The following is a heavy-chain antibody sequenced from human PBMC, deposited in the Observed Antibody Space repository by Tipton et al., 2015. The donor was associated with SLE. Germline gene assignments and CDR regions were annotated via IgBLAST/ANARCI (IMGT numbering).Heavy chain of an antibody. Sequence: TLSLTCTVSGGSISGYYWSWIRQPPGKGLEWIGYICCGGTTHYNPSLKSRVTMSVDTSKNQFSLRLNSVTAVDTAVYYCAKSMGVGYCSGGNCFEPFDYWGQGTLVTVSS. V-gene: IGHV4-59*04. J-gene: IGHJ4*02. D-gene: IGHD2-15*01. CDR1: GGSISGYY. CDR2: ICCGGTT. CDR3: AKSMGVGYCSGGNCFEPFDY.